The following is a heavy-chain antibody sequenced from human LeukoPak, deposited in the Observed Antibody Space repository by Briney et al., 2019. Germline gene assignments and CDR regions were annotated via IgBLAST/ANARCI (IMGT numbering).Heavy chain of an antibody. Sequence: SETLSLTCTVSGGSISSYYWSWIRQPAGKGLEWIGRIYTSGSTNYNPSLKSRVTMSVDTSKNQFSLKLSSVTAADTAVYYCARASGKWYSSSWYYFDYWGQGTLVTVSS. D-gene: IGHD6-13*01. J-gene: IGHJ4*02. CDR3: ARASGKWYSSSWYYFDY. V-gene: IGHV4-4*07. CDR1: GGSISSYY. CDR2: IYTSGST.